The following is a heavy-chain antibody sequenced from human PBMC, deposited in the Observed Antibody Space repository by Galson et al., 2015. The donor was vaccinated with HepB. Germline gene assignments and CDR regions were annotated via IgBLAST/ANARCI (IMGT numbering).Heavy chain of an antibody. V-gene: IGHV1-18*04. J-gene: IGHJ6*02. CDR3: ARGRAIYDYGDDVDFYYHGMDV. Sequence: SVKVSCKASGYTFTSHEIIWVRQAPGQGLEWMGWISGYNGNTNYAQKLQGRVIMTTDTSTSTAYMELRSLRSDDTAVYYCARGRAIYDYGDDVDFYYHGMDVWGQGTTVTVSS. CDR1: GYTFTSHE. CDR2: ISGYNGNT. D-gene: IGHD4-17*01.